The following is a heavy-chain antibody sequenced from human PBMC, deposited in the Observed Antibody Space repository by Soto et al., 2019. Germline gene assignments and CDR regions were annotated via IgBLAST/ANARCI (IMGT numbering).Heavy chain of an antibody. CDR2: ISRDAANT. D-gene: IGHD3-9*01. CDR3: AKDPSTGYADH. Sequence: GESLKISCAASAFIFSDYAMTWVRQAPGKGLEWVSTISRDAANTHYADSVKGRFTISRDNSKNTLYLQMSSLRGEDTALYYCAKDPSTGYADHWGQGTL. CDR1: AFIFSDYA. V-gene: IGHV3-23*01. J-gene: IGHJ4*02.